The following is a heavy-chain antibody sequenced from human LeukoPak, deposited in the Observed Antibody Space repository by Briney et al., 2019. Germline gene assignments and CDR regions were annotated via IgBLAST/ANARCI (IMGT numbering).Heavy chain of an antibody. CDR3: AGDVLAATGPF. V-gene: IGHV3-48*01. CDR1: GFSFSSYS. Sequence: PGGSLRLSCAASGFSFSSYSMNWVRQAPGKGLEWVSFISERSNNIYYADSGKGRFTISRDNPKNSVYLQMNSLRAEDTAVYYCAGDVLAATGPFWGQGTLVTVSS. CDR2: ISERSNNI. J-gene: IGHJ4*02. D-gene: IGHD6-13*01.